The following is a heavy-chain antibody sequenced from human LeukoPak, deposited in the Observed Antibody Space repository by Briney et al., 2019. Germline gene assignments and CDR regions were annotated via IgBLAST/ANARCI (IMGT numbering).Heavy chain of an antibody. V-gene: IGHV3-23*01. D-gene: IGHD2-15*01. CDR3: AKDRGAGKVVAARFDY. J-gene: IGHJ4*02. CDR1: GFTFSTYG. CDR2: ISGSGGST. Sequence: HPGGTLRLSCAASGFTFSTYGMSWVRQAPGKGLEWVSAISGSGGSTYYADSVKGRFTISRDNSKTTLSLQMNSLRAEDTAVYYCAKDRGAGKVVAARFDYWGQGTLVTVSS.